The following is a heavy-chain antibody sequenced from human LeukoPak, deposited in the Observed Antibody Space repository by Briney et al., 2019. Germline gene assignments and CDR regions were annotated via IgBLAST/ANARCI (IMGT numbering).Heavy chain of an antibody. Sequence: GGSLRLSCAASGFTFSSYSMNWVRQAPGKGLEWVSSISSSSSYIYYADSVKGRFTISRDNAKNSLHLQMNSLRAEDTAVYYCARDLYSSGWYLDYYYYYYMDVWGKGTTVTISS. CDR3: ARDLYSSGWYLDYYYYYYMDV. CDR1: GFTFSSYS. V-gene: IGHV3-21*01. CDR2: ISSSSSYI. J-gene: IGHJ6*03. D-gene: IGHD6-19*01.